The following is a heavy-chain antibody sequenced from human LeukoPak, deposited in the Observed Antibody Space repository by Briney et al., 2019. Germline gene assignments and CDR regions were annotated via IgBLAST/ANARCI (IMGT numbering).Heavy chain of an antibody. CDR1: GGSISTNY. CDR2: IYNTGNT. Sequence: PSETLSLTCSVSGGSISTNYWSWIRQPAGKGLQWIGRIYNTGNTNYSPSLESRVTMSADTSKNQFSPKLSSVTAADTAVYYCARGSFDSSGYYVFDYWGQGSLVTVSS. D-gene: IGHD3-22*01. CDR3: ARGSFDSSGYYVFDY. J-gene: IGHJ4*02. V-gene: IGHV4-4*07.